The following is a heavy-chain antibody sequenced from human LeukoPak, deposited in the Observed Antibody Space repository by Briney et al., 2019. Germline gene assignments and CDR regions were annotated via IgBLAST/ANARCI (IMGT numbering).Heavy chain of an antibody. CDR2: IRYVGSNK. CDR1: GFTFSSYG. V-gene: IGHV3-30*02. J-gene: IGHJ5*02. CDR3: AKGVPVHIAAAGAALNH. D-gene: IGHD6-13*01. Sequence: GGSLRLSCAASGFTFSSYGMHWVRQAPGKGLEWVAFIRYVGSNKYYADSVKGRFTISRDNSKNTLYLQMNSLRAEDTAVYYCAKGVPVHIAAAGAALNHWGQGTLVTVSS.